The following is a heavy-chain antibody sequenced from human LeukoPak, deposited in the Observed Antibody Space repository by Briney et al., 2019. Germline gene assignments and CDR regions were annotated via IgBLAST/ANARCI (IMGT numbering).Heavy chain of an antibody. Sequence: GGSLRLSCAASGFTFSNYAMTWVRQAPGKGLYWVSAITGGGDSTYYSDSVKGRFTISRDNSKNTLFLQMNSLRVEDTALYYCAKVISSGYYYDSWGQGTLVTVSS. D-gene: IGHD3-22*01. V-gene: IGHV3-23*01. CDR2: ITGGGDST. CDR1: GFTFSNYA. J-gene: IGHJ4*02. CDR3: AKVISSGYYYDS.